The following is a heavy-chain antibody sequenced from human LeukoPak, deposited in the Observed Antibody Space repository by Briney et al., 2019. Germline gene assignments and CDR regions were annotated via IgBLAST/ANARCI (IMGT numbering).Heavy chain of an antibody. D-gene: IGHD3-22*01. CDR3: ARRGRYYDSSWRAFDI. CDR2: IYYSGST. CDR1: GGSISSYY. Sequence: SETLYLTCTVSGGSISSYYWSWIRQPPGKGLEWIGYIYYSGSTNYNPSLKSRVTISVDTSKNQFSLKLSSVTAADTAVYYCARRGRYYDSSWRAFDIWGQGTMVTVSS. J-gene: IGHJ3*02. V-gene: IGHV4-59*08.